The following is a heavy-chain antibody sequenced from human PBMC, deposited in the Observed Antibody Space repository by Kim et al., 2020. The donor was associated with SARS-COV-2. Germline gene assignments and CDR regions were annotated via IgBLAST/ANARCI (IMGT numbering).Heavy chain of an antibody. D-gene: IGHD3-22*01. V-gene: IGHV7-4-1*02. CDR1: GYTFTSYA. J-gene: IGHJ4*02. CDR3: ARDSFSPDYYDSSGYDSSFDY. Sequence: ASVKVSCKASGYTFTSYAMNWVRQAPGQGLEWMGWINTNTGNPTYAQGFTGRFVFSLDTSVSTAYLQISSLKAEDTAVYYCARDSFSPDYYDSSGYDSSFDYWGQGTLVTVSS. CDR2: INTNTGNP.